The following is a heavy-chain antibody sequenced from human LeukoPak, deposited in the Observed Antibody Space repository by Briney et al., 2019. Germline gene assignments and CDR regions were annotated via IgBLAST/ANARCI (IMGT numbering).Heavy chain of an antibody. CDR1: GYTFTGYY. Sequence: GASVKVSCKASGYTFTGYYMHWVRQAPGQGLEWMGWINPNSGGTNYAQKFQGRVTMTRDTSISTAYMELSRLRSDDTAVYYCARDCVAAGNNWFDPWGQGTLVTVSS. J-gene: IGHJ5*02. CDR2: INPNSGGT. CDR3: ARDCVAAGNNWFDP. D-gene: IGHD6-13*01. V-gene: IGHV1-2*02.